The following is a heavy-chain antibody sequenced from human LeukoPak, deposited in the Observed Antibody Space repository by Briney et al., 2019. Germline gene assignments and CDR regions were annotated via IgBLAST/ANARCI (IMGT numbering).Heavy chain of an antibody. CDR3: ARDRGSYYDSSGYGDY. CDR1: GFTFSSYW. J-gene: IGHJ4*02. D-gene: IGHD3-22*01. Sequence: GGSLRLSCAASGFTFSSYWMSWVRQAPGKGLEWVANIKQDGSEKYYVDSVKGRFTISRDNAKNSLYLQMNSLRAEDTAVYYCARDRGSYYDSSGYGDYWGQGTLVTVSS. CDR2: IKQDGSEK. V-gene: IGHV3-7*01.